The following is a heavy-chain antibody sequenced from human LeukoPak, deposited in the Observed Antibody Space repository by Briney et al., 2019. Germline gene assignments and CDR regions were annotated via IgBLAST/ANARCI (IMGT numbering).Heavy chain of an antibody. D-gene: IGHD3-22*01. CDR3: AREYYDSSEFDS. Sequence: ASVKVSSKTSGNTFTGYYIHWVRQAPGQGLEWVGRINPNSGDTKYAPKFQGGVTMTRDTSISTIYMELSSLRSDDTAVYYCAREYYDSSEFDSWGQGTLVTVSS. CDR1: GNTFTGYY. CDR2: INPNSGDT. V-gene: IGHV1-2*06. J-gene: IGHJ4*02.